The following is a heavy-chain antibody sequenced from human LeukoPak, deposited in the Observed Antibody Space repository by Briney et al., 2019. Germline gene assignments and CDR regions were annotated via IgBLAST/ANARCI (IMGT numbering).Heavy chain of an antibody. CDR1: GGSISSYY. D-gene: IGHD3-3*01. Sequence: SETLSLTCTVSGGSISSYYWSWIRRPAGKGLEWIGRIYTSGSTNYNPSLKSRVTMSVDTSKNQFSLKLSSVTAADTAVYYCARGGASTYYDFWSGYNNYYYGMDVWGQGTTVTVSS. CDR3: ARGGASTYYDFWSGYNNYYYGMDV. CDR2: IYTSGST. V-gene: IGHV4-4*07. J-gene: IGHJ6*02.